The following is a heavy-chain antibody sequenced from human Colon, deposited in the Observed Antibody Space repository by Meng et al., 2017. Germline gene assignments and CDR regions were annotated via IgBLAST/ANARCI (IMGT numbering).Heavy chain of an antibody. CDR1: GFTFSDYY. D-gene: IGHD2-2*02. CDR2: ISGSGSSV. CDR3: ARGRYRSTH. J-gene: IGHJ4*02. V-gene: IGHV3-11*01. Sequence: QVQLVGFGGGLVKPGGSLGLSLAASGFTFSDYYMTWIRQAPGKGLEWLSYISGSGSSVYYADSVKGRITISRDNAKNSLYLQMNSLRAEDTAVYYCARGRYRSTHWGQGTLVTVSS.